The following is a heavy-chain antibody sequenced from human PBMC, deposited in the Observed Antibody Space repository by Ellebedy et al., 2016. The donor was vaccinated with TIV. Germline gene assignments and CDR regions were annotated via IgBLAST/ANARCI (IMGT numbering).Heavy chain of an antibody. V-gene: IGHV4-4*03. D-gene: IGHD3-3*01. CDR1: GGSIRSSNC. CDR2: IYHGGST. Sequence: MPPETLSLTCAVSGGSIRSSNCWSWVRPPQGKGLEWIGEIYHGGSTNYNTSLQSRVTISVDQSKNQFSLKLSSVSAADTAGYYCAIVGDFEELFLEWLNAFDIWGQGTMVTVSS. J-gene: IGHJ3*02. CDR3: AIVGDFEELFLEWLNAFDI.